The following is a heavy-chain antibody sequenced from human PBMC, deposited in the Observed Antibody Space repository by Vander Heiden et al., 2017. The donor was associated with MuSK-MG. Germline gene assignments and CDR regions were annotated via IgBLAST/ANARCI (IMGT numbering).Heavy chain of an antibody. Sequence: EVQLVQSGAEVKKPGESLKISCKGSGYSFTSYWIGWVRQMPGKGLEWMGIIYPGDSDTRYSPSFQGQVTISADKSISTAYLQWSSLKASDTAMYYCARHVHPRYNWNGYYYYYMDVWGKGTTVTVSS. J-gene: IGHJ6*03. V-gene: IGHV5-51*01. CDR1: GYSFTSYW. CDR3: ARHVHPRYNWNGYYYYYMDV. CDR2: IYPGDSDT. D-gene: IGHD1-1*01.